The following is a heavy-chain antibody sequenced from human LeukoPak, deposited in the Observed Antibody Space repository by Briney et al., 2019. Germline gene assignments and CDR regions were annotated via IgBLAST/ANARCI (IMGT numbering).Heavy chain of an antibody. D-gene: IGHD2/OR15-2a*01. J-gene: IGHJ4*02. Sequence: SQTLSLICTVSGGSISSGGYYWSWIRQPPGKGLEWIGYIYHSGSTYYNPSLKSRVTISVDRSKNQFSLKLSSVTAADTAVYYCARVLYGSFDYWGQGTLVTVSS. CDR1: GGSISSGGYY. CDR3: ARVLYGSFDY. CDR2: IYHSGST. V-gene: IGHV4-30-2*01.